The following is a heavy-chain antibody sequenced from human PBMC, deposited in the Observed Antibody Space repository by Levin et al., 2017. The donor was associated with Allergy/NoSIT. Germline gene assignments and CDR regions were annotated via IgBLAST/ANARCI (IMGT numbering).Heavy chain of an antibody. CDR1: GFTFDDYA. V-gene: IGHV3-9*01. CDR3: AKVSTMIVVVSDDAFDI. Sequence: SLKISCAASGFTFDDYAMHWVRQAPGKGLEWVSGISWNSGSIGYADSVKGRFTISRDNAKNSLYLQMNSLRAEDTALYYCAKVSTMIVVVSDDAFDIWGQGTMVTVS. D-gene: IGHD3-22*01. CDR2: ISWNSGSI. J-gene: IGHJ3*02.